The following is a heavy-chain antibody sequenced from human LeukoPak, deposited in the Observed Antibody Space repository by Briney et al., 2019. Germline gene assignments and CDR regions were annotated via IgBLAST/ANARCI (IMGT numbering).Heavy chain of an antibody. CDR3: ARSTRYSSSWYLVDY. Sequence: SETLSLTCTVSGGSISSYYWSWIRQPPGKGLEWIGYIYYSRSTNYNPSLKSRVTISVDTSKNQFSLKLSSVTAADTAVYYCARSTRYSSSWYLVDYWGQGTLVTVSS. D-gene: IGHD6-13*01. CDR1: GGSISSYY. J-gene: IGHJ4*02. CDR2: IYYSRST. V-gene: IGHV4-59*08.